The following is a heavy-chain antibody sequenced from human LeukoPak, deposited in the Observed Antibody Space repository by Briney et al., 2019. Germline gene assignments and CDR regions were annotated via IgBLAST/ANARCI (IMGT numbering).Heavy chain of an antibody. V-gene: IGHV3-30*18. CDR1: GFTFSSYG. Sequence: GGSLRLSCAASGFTFSSYGMHWVRQAPGKGLEWVAVISYDGGNKYYADSVKGRFTISRDNSKNTLYLQMNSLRAEDTAVYYCAKDSVEMATMSWFDPWGQGTLVTVSS. D-gene: IGHD5-24*01. J-gene: IGHJ5*02. CDR2: ISYDGGNK. CDR3: AKDSVEMATMSWFDP.